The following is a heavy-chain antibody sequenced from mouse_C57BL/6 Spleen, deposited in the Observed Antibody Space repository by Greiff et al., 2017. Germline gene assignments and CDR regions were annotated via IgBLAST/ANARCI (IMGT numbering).Heavy chain of an antibody. CDR3: KRIYSYSISPPWCAY. D-gene: IGHD1-1*01. CDR2: IDPETGGT. J-gene: IGHJ3*01. Sequence: VQLQQSGAELVRPGASVTLSCKASGYTFTDYEMHWVKQTPVHGLEWIGAIDPETGGTAYNQKFKGKAILTADKSSSTAYMELRSLTSEVSAVYYCKRIYSYSISPPWCAYWGEGTLVTVSA. V-gene: IGHV1-15*01. CDR1: GYTFTDYE.